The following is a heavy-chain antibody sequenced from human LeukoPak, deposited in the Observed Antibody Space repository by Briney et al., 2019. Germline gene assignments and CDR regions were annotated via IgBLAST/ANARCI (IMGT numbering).Heavy chain of an antibody. V-gene: IGHV3-48*03. CDR1: GFTFSSYE. J-gene: IGHJ1*01. CDR3: AKEIYGDSTGGRFQY. Sequence: GGSLRLSCAASGFTFSSYEMHWVRQAPGKGLEWVSYISSSGTTIYYADSVKGRFTISRDNSKNTLYLQMNSLRAEDTAVYYCAKEIYGDSTGGRFQYWGQGTLVTVSS. CDR2: ISSSGTTI. D-gene: IGHD4-17*01.